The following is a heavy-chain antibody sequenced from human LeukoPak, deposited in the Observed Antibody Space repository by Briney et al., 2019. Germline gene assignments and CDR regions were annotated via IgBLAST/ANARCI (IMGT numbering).Heavy chain of an antibody. Sequence: SETLSLTCTVSGGSISSSSHYWGWIRQPPGKGLEWIGSIYYSGSTYYNPSLKSRVTISVDTSKNQFSLKLSSVTAADTAVYYCARRGDYDYYFDYWGQGTLVTVSS. D-gene: IGHD4-17*01. CDR3: ARRGDYDYYFDY. V-gene: IGHV4-39*01. CDR1: GGSISSSSHY. J-gene: IGHJ4*02. CDR2: IYYSGST.